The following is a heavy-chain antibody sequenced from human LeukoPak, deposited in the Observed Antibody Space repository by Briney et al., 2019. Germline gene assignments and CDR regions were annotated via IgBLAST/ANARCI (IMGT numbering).Heavy chain of an antibody. Sequence: QPGGSLRLSCAASGSTFSSYWMTWIRQAPGKGLEWVANIKQDGSEKYYVDSVKGRFTISRDNAKNSLYLQMNSLRAEDTAAYYCARDTGGGYSCYDCRGQGTLVTVSS. CDR3: ARDTGGGYSCYDC. CDR2: IKQDGSEK. J-gene: IGHJ4*02. V-gene: IGHV3-7*01. CDR1: GSTFSSYW. D-gene: IGHD5-18*01.